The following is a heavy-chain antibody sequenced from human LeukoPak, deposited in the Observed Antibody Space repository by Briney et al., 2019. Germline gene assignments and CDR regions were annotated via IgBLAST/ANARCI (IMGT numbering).Heavy chain of an antibody. CDR2: INPNSGGT. J-gene: IGHJ6*02. D-gene: IGHD2-2*01. CDR1: VYTFTGYY. V-gene: IGHV1-2*02. CDR3: ATGQYCISTRCFYYHGMDV. Sequence: ASVQVSCKASVYTFTGYYMHWVGQPPGRQREWMGWINPNSGGTNYPQKFQGRVITTRDTSIITASMEVSSLRSDETAVYYCATGQYCISTRCFYYHGMDVWGQGTTVTVSS.